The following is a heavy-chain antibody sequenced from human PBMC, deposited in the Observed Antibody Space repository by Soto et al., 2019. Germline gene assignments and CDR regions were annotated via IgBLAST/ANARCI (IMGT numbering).Heavy chain of an antibody. Sequence: QVQLVQSGSEVKRPGSSVKVSCKASGGDFRNYALTWVRQAPGQGLEWMGGFIPMSGTPKYAQKFQGRVTITADTSTTTAYRELTSLRDDDTAVYYCASSYGTSWYGDYWGQGTLVTV. D-gene: IGHD6-13*01. J-gene: IGHJ4*02. CDR2: FIPMSGTP. V-gene: IGHV1-69*06. CDR1: GGDFRNYA. CDR3: ASSYGTSWYGDY.